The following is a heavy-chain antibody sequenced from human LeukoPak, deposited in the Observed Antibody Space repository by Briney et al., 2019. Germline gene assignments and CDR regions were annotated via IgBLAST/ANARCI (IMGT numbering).Heavy chain of an antibody. J-gene: IGHJ4*02. CDR3: AVAAADAVRRFDY. V-gene: IGHV1-69*13. CDR2: IIPIFGTA. Sequence: SSVNVSCKASGGTFSSYAISWVRQAPGQGLEWMGGIIPIFGTANYAQKFQGRVTITADESTSTAYMELSSLRSEDTAVYYCAVAAADAVRRFDYWVQGTLATVPS. CDR1: GGTFSSYA. D-gene: IGHD6-13*01.